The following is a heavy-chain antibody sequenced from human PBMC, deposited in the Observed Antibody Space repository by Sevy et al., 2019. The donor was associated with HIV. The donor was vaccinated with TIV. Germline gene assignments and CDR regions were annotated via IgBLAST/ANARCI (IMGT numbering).Heavy chain of an antibody. CDR1: GYPFSSYG. CDR3: SRDVGGYGGNSIDY. CDR2: ISADSGNS. V-gene: IGHV1-18*01. D-gene: IGHD2-21*02. J-gene: IGHJ4*02. Sequence: ASVKVSCKASGYPFSSYGISWVRQAPGQGLEWMGWISADSGNSNYAQNLQGRVTMTTDTSTSTAYMELRSLRFDDTAVYYWSRDVGGYGGNSIDYWGQGTLVTVSS.